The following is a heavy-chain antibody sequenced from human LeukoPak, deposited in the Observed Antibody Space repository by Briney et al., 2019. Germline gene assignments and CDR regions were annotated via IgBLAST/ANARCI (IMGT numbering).Heavy chain of an antibody. J-gene: IGHJ4*02. CDR2: ISYDGSNK. CDR3: ARARRGYSSGLLG. D-gene: IGHD6-19*01. Sequence: GGSLRLSCAASGFTFSSYSMNWVRQAPGKGLEWVAVISYDGSNKYYADSVKGRFTISRDNSKNTLYLQMNSLRAEDTAVYYCARARRGYSSGLLGWGQGTLVTVSS. V-gene: IGHV3-30*03. CDR1: GFTFSSYS.